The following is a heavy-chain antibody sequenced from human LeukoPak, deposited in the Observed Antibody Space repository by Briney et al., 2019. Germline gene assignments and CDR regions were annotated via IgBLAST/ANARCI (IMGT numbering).Heavy chain of an antibody. CDR3: AKDKGREGDY. Sequence: GRSLRLSCAAPGFPFSNYGMHWVRQAPGKGLEWVAVISADGIDKYYADSAKGRFTISRDNSKNTLYLQMSSLRPEDTAVYYCAKDKGREGDYWGQGNLVTVSS. CDR1: GFPFSNYG. CDR2: ISADGIDK. V-gene: IGHV3-30*18. J-gene: IGHJ4*02.